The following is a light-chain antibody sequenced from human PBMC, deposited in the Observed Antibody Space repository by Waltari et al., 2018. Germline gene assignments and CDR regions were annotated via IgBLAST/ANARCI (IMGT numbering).Light chain of an antibody. CDR1: QDIGGY. Sequence: DIQLTQSPSSLAASVGDRVTITCRASQDIGGYLNWYQQQPGKAPKLLIYKTSILNTGVPSRFSGGASRTDYTLTITNLQPEDIATYYCQYYDNLPIFSFGPGTKVEIK. CDR2: KTS. J-gene: IGKJ2*01. CDR3: QYYDNLPIFS. V-gene: IGKV1-33*01.